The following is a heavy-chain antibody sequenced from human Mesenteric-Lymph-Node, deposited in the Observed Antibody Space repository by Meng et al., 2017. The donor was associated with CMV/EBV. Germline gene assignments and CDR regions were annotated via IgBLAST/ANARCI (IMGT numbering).Heavy chain of an antibody. J-gene: IGHJ6*02. D-gene: IGHD3-3*01. Sequence: GESLKISCAASGFTFSSYAMSWVRQAPGKGLEWVSAISGSGGSTYYADSVKGRFTISRDNSQNTLYLQLSNLRVEDTAVYYCAGNDFRSGRSGRRDGRMDVWGRGTTVTVSS. CDR3: AGNDFRSGRSGRRDGRMDV. CDR2: ISGSGGST. CDR1: GFTFSSYA. V-gene: IGHV3-23*01.